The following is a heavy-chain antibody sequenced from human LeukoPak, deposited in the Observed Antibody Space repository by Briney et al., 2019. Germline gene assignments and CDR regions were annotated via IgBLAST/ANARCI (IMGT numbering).Heavy chain of an antibody. Sequence: PGGSLRLSCAASGFTFSSYSMNWVRQAPGKGLEWVSSISSSSSYIYYADSVKGRFTISRDNSKNTLYLQMNSLRAEDTAVYYCAKDQGSLEWLPGDPWGQGTLVTVPS. D-gene: IGHD3-3*01. J-gene: IGHJ5*02. V-gene: IGHV3-21*04. CDR2: ISSSSSYI. CDR3: AKDQGSLEWLPGDP. CDR1: GFTFSSYS.